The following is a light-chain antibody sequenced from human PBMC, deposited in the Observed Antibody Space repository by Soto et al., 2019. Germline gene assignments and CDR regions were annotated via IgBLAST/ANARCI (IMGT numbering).Light chain of an antibody. CDR3: SSYTSISTLV. CDR2: DVS. Sequence: QSALTKPASVSGSPGQSITISCTGTSSDVGAYNYVSWYQQHPGKAPKLMIYDVSNRPSGVSNRFSGSKSGNTASLTISGLQAEDEADYYCSSYTSISTLVFGGGTKLTVL. V-gene: IGLV2-14*01. CDR1: SSDVGAYNY. J-gene: IGLJ2*01.